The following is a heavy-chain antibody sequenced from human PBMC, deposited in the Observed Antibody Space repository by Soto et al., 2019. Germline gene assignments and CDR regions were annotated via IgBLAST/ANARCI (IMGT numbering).Heavy chain of an antibody. J-gene: IGHJ4*02. D-gene: IGHD2-15*01. CDR3: ARGPTVVVAATRTLDY. Sequence: LSLTCAVYGGSFSGYYWSWIRQPPGKGLEWIGEINHSGSTNYNPSLKSRVTISVDTSKNQFSLKLSSVTAADTAVYYCARGPTVVVAATRTLDYWGQGTLVTVSS. CDR2: INHSGST. CDR1: GGSFSGYY. V-gene: IGHV4-34*01.